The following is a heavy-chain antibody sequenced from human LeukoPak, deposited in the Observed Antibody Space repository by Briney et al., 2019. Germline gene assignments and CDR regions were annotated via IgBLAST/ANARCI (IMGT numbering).Heavy chain of an antibody. CDR3: ARDSSIAAAGLPFVY. D-gene: IGHD6-13*01. CDR2: ISAYNGNT. J-gene: IGHJ4*02. Sequence: ASVKVSCKASGYTFTSYGISWVRQAPGQGLEWMGWISAYNGNTNYAQKLQGRVTMTTDTSTSTAYMELRSLRSDDTAVYYCARDSSIAAAGLPFVYWGQGTLVTVSS. CDR1: GYTFTSYG. V-gene: IGHV1-18*01.